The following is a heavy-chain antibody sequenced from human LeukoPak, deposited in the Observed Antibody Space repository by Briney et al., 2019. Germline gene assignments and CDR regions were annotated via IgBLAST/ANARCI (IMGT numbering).Heavy chain of an antibody. V-gene: IGHV1-18*01. Sequence: ASVKVSCKASGYTFTGYGSSCMRQAPGRGLEWMGWISAYNGNTNYAQKLQGRVTMTTDTSTSTAYMELSSLRSEDTAVYYCASPSSSSSRSFLLFDYWGQGTLVTVSS. CDR1: GYTFTGYG. CDR3: ASPSSSSSRSFLLFDY. J-gene: IGHJ4*02. D-gene: IGHD6-6*01. CDR2: ISAYNGNT.